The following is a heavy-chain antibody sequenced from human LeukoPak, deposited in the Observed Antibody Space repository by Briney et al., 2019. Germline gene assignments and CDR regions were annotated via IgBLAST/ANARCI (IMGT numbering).Heavy chain of an antibody. J-gene: IGHJ4*02. Sequence: GSSVKVSCKASGYTFTSYGISWVRQAPGQGLEWMGWISAYNGNTNYAQKLQGRLTMTTDTSTSTAYMELRSLRSDDTAVYYCARDSRASYDYVWGSPGGYWGQGTLVTVSS. CDR2: ISAYNGNT. V-gene: IGHV1-18*01. CDR3: ARDSRASYDYVWGSPGGY. D-gene: IGHD3-16*01. CDR1: GYTFTSYG.